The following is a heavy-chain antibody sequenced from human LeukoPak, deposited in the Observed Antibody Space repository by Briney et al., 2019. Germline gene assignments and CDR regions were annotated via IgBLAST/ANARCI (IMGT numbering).Heavy chain of an antibody. V-gene: IGHV3-23*01. J-gene: IGHJ4*02. CDR2: ISGSGGST. CDR1: GFTFSSYA. Sequence: GGSLRLSCAASGFTFSSYAMGWVRQAPGKGLEWVSAISGSGGSTYYADSVKGRFTISRDNSRDTLYLQMNSLGAEDTAVYYCAKGYYDYVWGSYYFDYWGQGTLVTVSS. CDR3: AKGYYDYVWGSYYFDY. D-gene: IGHD3-16*01.